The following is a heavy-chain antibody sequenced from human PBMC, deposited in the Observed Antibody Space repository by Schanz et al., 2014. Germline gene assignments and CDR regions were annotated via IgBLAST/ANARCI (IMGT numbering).Heavy chain of an antibody. CDR1: GFTFSSYG. Sequence: QVQLVESGGGVVQPGGSLRLSCAASGFTFSSYGMHWVRQAPGKGLEWVAFIRYDGSNKYYADSVKGRFTISRDNSKNTMQREMNSLRAEDAAVYYCANDPFGIDVWGQGTTVTVSS. V-gene: IGHV3-30*02. CDR2: IRYDGSNK. CDR3: ANDPFGIDV. J-gene: IGHJ6*02.